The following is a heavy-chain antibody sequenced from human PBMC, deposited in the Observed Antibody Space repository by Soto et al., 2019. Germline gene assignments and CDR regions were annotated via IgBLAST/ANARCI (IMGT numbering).Heavy chain of an antibody. J-gene: IGHJ4*02. CDR3: AKDNHWDFLHFDY. Sequence: PGGSLRLSCAASGFTFSSYGMHWVRQAPGKGLEWVAVISYDGSNKYYADSVKGRFTISRDNAKNSLYLQMNSLRAEDTALYYCAKDNHWDFLHFDYWGQGTLVTVSS. D-gene: IGHD1-26*01. V-gene: IGHV3-30*18. CDR1: GFTFSSYG. CDR2: ISYDGSNK.